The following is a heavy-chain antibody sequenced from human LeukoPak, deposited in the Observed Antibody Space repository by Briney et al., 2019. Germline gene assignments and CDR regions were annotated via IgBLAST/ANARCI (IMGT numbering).Heavy chain of an antibody. J-gene: IGHJ6*03. Sequence: PSETLSLTCTVSGGYIGSYYWSWLRQPAGKGLKWIGRILTSETPSYNPSLESRVSMSVDTSESQFSLKLTSVTAADTAVYYCAREADYGDYLRSYYYIDVWGTGTTVTVSS. D-gene: IGHD4-17*01. CDR3: AREADYGDYLRSYYYIDV. CDR1: GGYIGSYY. CDR2: ILTSETP. V-gene: IGHV4-4*07.